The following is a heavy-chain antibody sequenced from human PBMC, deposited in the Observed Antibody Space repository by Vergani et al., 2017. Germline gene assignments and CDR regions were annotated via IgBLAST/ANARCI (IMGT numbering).Heavy chain of an antibody. CDR2: TWYDGNNK. D-gene: IGHD1-14*01. V-gene: IGHV3-33*01. CDR3: ARDLRLLYNRFDP. J-gene: IGHJ5*02. Sequence: QVQLVESGGGVVQPGWSLRLSCAASGFTFNQYGMHWVRQAPGKGLEWVAVTWYDGNNKQYADSVKGRFTISRDNSKSTMYLQMNSLRDEDTGVYYCARDLRLLYNRFDPWGQGTLVTVS. CDR1: GFTFNQYG.